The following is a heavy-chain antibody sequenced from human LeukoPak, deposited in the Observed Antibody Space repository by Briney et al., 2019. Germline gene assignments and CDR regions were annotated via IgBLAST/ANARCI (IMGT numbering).Heavy chain of an antibody. CDR3: AKDKFGGDYYYYAMDV. D-gene: IGHD3-16*01. V-gene: IGHV3-7*03. Sequence: GGSLRLSCAASGFTFSSYWMSWVRQAPGKGLEWVANIKQDGSEKYYVDSVKGRFTISRDNAKSSLYLQMNSLRAEDTALYYCAKDKFGGDYYYYAMDVWGQGTTVTVSS. CDR2: IKQDGSEK. J-gene: IGHJ6*02. CDR1: GFTFSSYW.